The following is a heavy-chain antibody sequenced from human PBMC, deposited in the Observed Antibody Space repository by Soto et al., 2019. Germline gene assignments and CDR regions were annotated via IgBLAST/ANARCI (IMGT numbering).Heavy chain of an antibody. CDR2: IYYSGST. D-gene: IGHD4-4*01. V-gene: IGHV4-39*01. J-gene: IGHJ5*02. CDR1: GGSISSSSYY. CDR3: ASVVKVTTWWFDP. Sequence: SETLSLTCTVSGGSISSSSYYWGWIRQPPGKGLEWIGSIYYSGSTYYNPSLKSRVTISVDTSKNQFSLKLSSVTAADTAVYYCASVVKVTTWWFDPWGQGTLVTVSS.